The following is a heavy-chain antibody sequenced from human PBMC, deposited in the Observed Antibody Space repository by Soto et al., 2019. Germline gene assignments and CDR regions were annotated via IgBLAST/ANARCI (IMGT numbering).Heavy chain of an antibody. CDR2: IWYDGSNK. CDR3: ARDRKGYYDSSGYYSSDAFDI. J-gene: IGHJ3*02. Sequence: QVQLVESGGGVVQPGRSLRLSCAASGFTFSSYGMHWVRQAPGKGLEWVAVIWYDGSNKYYVDSVKGRFTISRDNSKNTLYQQMNGLRAEDTAVYYCARDRKGYYDSSGYYSSDAFDIWGQGTMVTVSS. D-gene: IGHD3-22*01. V-gene: IGHV3-33*01. CDR1: GFTFSSYG.